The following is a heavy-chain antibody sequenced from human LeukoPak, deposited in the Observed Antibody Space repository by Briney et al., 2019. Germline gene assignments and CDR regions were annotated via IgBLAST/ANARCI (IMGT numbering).Heavy chain of an antibody. Sequence: SQTLSLTCAVSGGSISSADHSWSWIRRPPGKGLEWIGYIFHNGNTYSNPSLKSRLTISVDKSKNQLSLKLSSVTAADTAVYYCARGSATVTTFDYWGQGTLVTVSS. V-gene: IGHV4-30-2*01. CDR2: IFHNGNT. CDR3: ARGSATVTTFDY. CDR1: GGSISSADHS. D-gene: IGHD4-17*01. J-gene: IGHJ4*02.